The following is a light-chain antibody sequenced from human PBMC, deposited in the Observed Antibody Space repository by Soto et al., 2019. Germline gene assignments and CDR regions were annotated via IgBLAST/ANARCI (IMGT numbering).Light chain of an antibody. V-gene: IGKV3-20*01. Sequence: EIVLTQSPGTLSLSLGERATLSCRASQSVSSSYLAWYQQKPGQAPRLLIYGASSRATGIPDRFSGSGSGTDFTLTISRLEPEDFAVYYCQQYGSSPRFTFGPGTKVDIK. CDR1: QSVSSSY. J-gene: IGKJ3*01. CDR2: GAS. CDR3: QQYGSSPRFT.